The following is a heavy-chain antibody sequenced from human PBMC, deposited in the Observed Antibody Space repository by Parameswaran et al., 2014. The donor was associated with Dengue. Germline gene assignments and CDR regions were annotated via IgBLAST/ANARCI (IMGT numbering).Heavy chain of an antibody. CDR2: ISSSSSTI. D-gene: IGHD6-19*01. V-gene: IGHV3-48*01. J-gene: IGHJ3*02. CDR3: ARMYSSELFDI. Sequence: KWIRQPPGKGLEWVSYISSSSSTIYYADSVKGRFTISRDNAKNSLYLQMNSLRAEDTAVYYCARMYSSELFDIWGQGTMVTVSS.